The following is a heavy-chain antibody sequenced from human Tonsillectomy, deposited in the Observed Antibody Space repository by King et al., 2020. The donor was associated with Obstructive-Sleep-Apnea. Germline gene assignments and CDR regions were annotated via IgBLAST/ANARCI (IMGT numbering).Heavy chain of an antibody. CDR1: GFTFSLYD. V-gene: IGHV3-23*04. Sequence: DVQLVQSGGGLIQPGGSMRLSCAASGFTFSLYDMSWVRQAPGKGLEWVSSISHSDGSPYYADSVKGRFTISRDNSKNTLYLQMSGLRADDTAVYYCAKRGGYGDQFIDYWGQGTRVTVSS. CDR2: ISHSDGSP. D-gene: IGHD4-17*01. J-gene: IGHJ4*02. CDR3: AKRGGYGDQFIDY.